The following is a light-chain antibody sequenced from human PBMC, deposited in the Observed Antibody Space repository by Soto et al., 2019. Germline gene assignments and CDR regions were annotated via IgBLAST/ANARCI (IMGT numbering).Light chain of an antibody. Sequence: QSALTQPASVSGSPGQSITISCTGTSRDVGGYNYVSWYQQHPGKAPKVMIYEVNNRPSGVSDRFSGSKSGNTASLTISGLQAEDEAVYFCSSYTGSSTLGEMFGGGTRSPS. V-gene: IGLV2-14*01. J-gene: IGLJ3*02. CDR1: SRDVGGYNY. CDR3: SSYTGSSTLGEM. CDR2: EVN.